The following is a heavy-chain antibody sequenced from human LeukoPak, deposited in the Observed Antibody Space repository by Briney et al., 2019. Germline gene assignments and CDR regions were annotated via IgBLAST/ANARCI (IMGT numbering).Heavy chain of an antibody. D-gene: IGHD2-8*01. CDR2: ISGSGSSK. CDR1: GFTFNNYG. J-gene: IGHJ4*02. Sequence: AGGSLRLSCAASGFTFNNYGMSWVRQAPGKGLEWVLAISGSGSSKYYADSVRGRLTISRDNSKNALDLQMNSLRAEDTAAHFCATGHYNGEAYYYFDYWGQGTLVTVSS. CDR3: ATGHYNGEAYYYFDY. V-gene: IGHV3-23*01.